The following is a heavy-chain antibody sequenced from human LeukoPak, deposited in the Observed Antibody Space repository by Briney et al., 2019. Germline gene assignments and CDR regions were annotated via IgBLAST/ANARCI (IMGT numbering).Heavy chain of an antibody. V-gene: IGHV4-61*02. D-gene: IGHD3-9*01. CDR1: GNSISSGDYY. CDR2: IYTSGST. J-gene: IGHJ4*01. Sequence: PSETLSLTCTVSGNSISSGDYYWSWIRQPAGKGLEWIGRIYTSGSTNYNPSLKSRVTISGDTSKNQFSLRLSSVTAADTAVYYCARILSDETGYLIEYWGQGTLVTVSS. CDR3: ARILSDETGYLIEY.